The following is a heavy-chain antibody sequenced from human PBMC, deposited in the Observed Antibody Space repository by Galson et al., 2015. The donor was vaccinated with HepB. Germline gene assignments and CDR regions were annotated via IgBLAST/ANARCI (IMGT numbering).Heavy chain of an antibody. CDR1: GFTFSKFG. Sequence: SLRLSCAASGFTFSKFGMHWVRQAPGKGLEWVAAISDDRRTKFYADSVKGRFTISSDNSMQTLSLQMNSLRPEDTALYHCAKGGSIRHFDWLSQRAYYYYYMDAWGKGTTVTVSS. D-gene: IGHD3-9*01. V-gene: IGHV3-30*18. CDR2: ISDDRRTK. CDR3: AKGGSIRHFDWLSQRAYYYYYMDA. J-gene: IGHJ6*03.